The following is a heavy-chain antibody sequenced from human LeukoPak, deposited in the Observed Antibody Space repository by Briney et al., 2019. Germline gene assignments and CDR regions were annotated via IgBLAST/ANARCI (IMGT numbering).Heavy chain of an antibody. Sequence: SETLSLTCTVSGGFISSYYWSWIRQPAGKGLEWIGRIYTSGSTNYNPSLKSRVTMSVDTSKNQFSLELSSVTAADTAVYYCARVGGTTKYPYYYYMDVWGKGTTVTVSS. CDR1: GGFISSYY. CDR2: IYTSGST. D-gene: IGHD2/OR15-2a*01. V-gene: IGHV4-4*07. CDR3: ARVGGTTKYPYYYYMDV. J-gene: IGHJ6*03.